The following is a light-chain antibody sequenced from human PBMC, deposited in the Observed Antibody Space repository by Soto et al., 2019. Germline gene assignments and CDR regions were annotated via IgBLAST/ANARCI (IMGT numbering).Light chain of an antibody. CDR2: GAS. J-gene: IGKJ2*01. V-gene: IGKV1-39*01. CDR3: QQSYSSPLYT. Sequence: DIQMTQSPSSLSASVGDRVTLTCRASQTISTYLNWYQQKPGKGPKLLIYGASSLQSGVPSRFSGSGSGTDFTLTISSLQPEDFAIYFCQQSYSSPLYTFGQGTKLEI. CDR1: QTISTY.